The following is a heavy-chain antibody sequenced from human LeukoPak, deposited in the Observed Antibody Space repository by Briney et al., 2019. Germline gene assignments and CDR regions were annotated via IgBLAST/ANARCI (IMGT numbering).Heavy chain of an antibody. CDR3: ARSIPYGTTWYGRSDY. J-gene: IGHJ4*01. V-gene: IGHV3-7*03. Sequence: GGSLRLSCAASGFPFSSYSMTWVRQAPGKGLEWVANIKPDGTTKFYVDSVKGRFTISRDNALNSLYLQMNSRRAEDTAIYYCARSIPYGTTWYGRSDYWGQGTLVTVSS. D-gene: IGHD6-13*01. CDR1: GFPFSSYS. CDR2: IKPDGTTK.